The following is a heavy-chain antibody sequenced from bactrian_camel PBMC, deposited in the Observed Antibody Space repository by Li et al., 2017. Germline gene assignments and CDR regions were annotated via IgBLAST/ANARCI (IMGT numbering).Heavy chain of an antibody. CDR2: IDSRGIT. Sequence: HVQLVESGGGLVQPGGSLRLSCAASRYTASNYCMGWFRQAPGKEREGLATIDSRGITAYADSVKGRFTISKDNVLNILYLQMNSLKPEDTAMYYCAAVARVYCYTDSTQYTYWGQGTQVTVS. J-gene: IGHJ4*01. V-gene: IGHV3S53*01. CDR3: AAVARVYCYTDSTQYTY. D-gene: IGHD2*01. CDR1: RYTASNYC.